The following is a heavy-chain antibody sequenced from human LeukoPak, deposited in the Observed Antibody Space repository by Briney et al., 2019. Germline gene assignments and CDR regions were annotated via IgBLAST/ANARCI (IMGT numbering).Heavy chain of an antibody. CDR2: IYYSGST. Sequence: PSETLSLTCGVYGDSFSGYYWTWLRQPPGKGLEWIGYIYYSGSTNYNPSLKSRVTISVDTSKNQFSLKLSSVTAADTAVYYCARDREGIAAAGTQLYYYYYMDVWGKGTTVTISS. CDR3: ARDREGIAAAGTQLYYYYYMDV. V-gene: IGHV4-59*01. D-gene: IGHD6-13*01. J-gene: IGHJ6*03. CDR1: GDSFSGYY.